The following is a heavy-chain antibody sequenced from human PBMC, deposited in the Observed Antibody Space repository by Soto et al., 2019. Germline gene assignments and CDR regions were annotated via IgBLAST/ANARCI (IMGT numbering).Heavy chain of an antibody. CDR3: ATPDRDGDYVSVFDI. D-gene: IGHD4-17*01. J-gene: IGHJ3*02. CDR1: GYTLTELS. Sequence: QVQLVQSGAEVKKPGASVKVSCKVSGYTLTELSMHWVRQAPGKGLEWMGGFDPENGETIYAQKFQGRVTMTEDTSTDTAYMELSSLRSADTTVYYCATPDRDGDYVSVFDIWGQGTMVTVSS. CDR2: FDPENGET. V-gene: IGHV1-24*01.